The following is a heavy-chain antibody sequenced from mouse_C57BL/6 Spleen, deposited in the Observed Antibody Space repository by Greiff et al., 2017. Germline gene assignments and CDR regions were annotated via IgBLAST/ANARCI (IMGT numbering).Heavy chain of an antibody. CDR2: IDPENGDT. Sequence: EVQLQQSGAELVRPGASVKLSCTASGFNIKDDYMHWVKQRPEQGLEWIGWIDPENGDTEYASKFQGKATITADTSSNTAYLQLSSLTSEDTAVYYCTTVTTGNYFDYWGQGTTLTVSS. J-gene: IGHJ2*01. CDR3: TTVTTGNYFDY. CDR1: GFNIKDDY. D-gene: IGHD1-1*01. V-gene: IGHV14-4*01.